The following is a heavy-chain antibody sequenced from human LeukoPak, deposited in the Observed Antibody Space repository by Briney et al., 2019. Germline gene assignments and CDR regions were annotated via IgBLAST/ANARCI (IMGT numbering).Heavy chain of an antibody. CDR3: ARVVGYCSSTSCYRPLGYFDY. D-gene: IGHD2-2*01. CDR1: GGTFSSYA. Sequence: VASVKVSCKASGGTFSSYAISLVRQAPGQGLEWMGGIIPIFGTANYAQKFQGRVTITADESTSTAYMELSSLRSEDTAVYYCARVVGYCSSTSCYRPLGYFDYWGQGTLVTVSS. J-gene: IGHJ4*02. CDR2: IIPIFGTA. V-gene: IGHV1-69*13.